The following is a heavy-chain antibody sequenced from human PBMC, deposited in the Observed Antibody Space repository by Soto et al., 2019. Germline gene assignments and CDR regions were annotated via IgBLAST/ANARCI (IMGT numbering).Heavy chain of an antibody. CDR2: IVVGSGNT. CDR3: AADVYYYDSRGYSPSAHIADI. Sequence: QMQLVQSGPEVKKPGTSVKVSCKASGFTFTSSAVQWVRQARGQRLEWIGWIVVGSGNTNYAQKFQERVTVTRDMSTSTAYMELSSLRSEDTAVYYCAADVYYYDSRGYSPSAHIADIWGQGTMVTVSS. D-gene: IGHD3-22*01. CDR1: GFTFTSSA. V-gene: IGHV1-58*01. J-gene: IGHJ3*02.